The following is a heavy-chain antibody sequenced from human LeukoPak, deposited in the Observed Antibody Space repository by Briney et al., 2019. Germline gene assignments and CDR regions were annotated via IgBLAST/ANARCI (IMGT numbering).Heavy chain of an antibody. Sequence: VASVKVSCKASGYTFTSYAMNWVRQAPGQGLEWMGWINTNTGNPTHAQGFTGRFVFSLDTSVSTAYLQISSLKAEDTAVYYCAITGYCSGGSCYSRYFQHWGQGTLVTVSS. J-gene: IGHJ1*01. CDR3: AITGYCSGGSCYSRYFQH. D-gene: IGHD2-15*01. V-gene: IGHV7-4-1*02. CDR2: INTNTGNP. CDR1: GYTFTSYA.